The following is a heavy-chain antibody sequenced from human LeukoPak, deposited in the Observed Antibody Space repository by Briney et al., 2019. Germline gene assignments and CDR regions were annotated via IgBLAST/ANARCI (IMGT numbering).Heavy chain of an antibody. CDR1: GFTFITYH. J-gene: IGHJ4*02. CDR3: ARSGAAVAGFDY. Sequence: GGSLRLSCAASGFTFITYHMHWVRQTPGKGLGWVALISYDGSNKYYADSVKGRFTISRDNSKNTVYLQMNSLRPEDTAVYYCARSGAAVAGFDYWGQGTLVTVSS. CDR2: ISYDGSNK. D-gene: IGHD6-19*01. V-gene: IGHV3-30-3*01.